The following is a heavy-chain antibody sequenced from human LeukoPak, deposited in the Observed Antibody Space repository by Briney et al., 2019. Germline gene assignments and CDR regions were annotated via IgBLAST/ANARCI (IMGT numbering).Heavy chain of an antibody. CDR1: GYSISSGYY. V-gene: IGHV4-38-2*01. CDR3: ASLIAPIYCSSTSCHTGHAFDI. J-gene: IGHJ3*02. D-gene: IGHD2-2*02. CDR2: IYHSGST. Sequence: SETLSLTCAVSGYSISSGYYWGWIRQPPGKGLEWIGSIYHSGSTYYNPSLKSRVTKSVDTSKNQFSLKLSSVTAADTAVYYCASLIAPIYCSSTSCHTGHAFDIWGQGTMVTVSS.